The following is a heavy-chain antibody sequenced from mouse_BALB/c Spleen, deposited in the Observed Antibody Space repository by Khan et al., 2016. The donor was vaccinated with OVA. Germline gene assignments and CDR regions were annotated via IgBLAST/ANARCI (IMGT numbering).Heavy chain of an antibody. V-gene: IGHV1S41*01. CDR1: GYTFTSYW. Sequence: DLVKPGASVKLSCKASGYTFTSYWINWIKQRPGQGLEWVGNIGPGSGNTYLNEIFKGKATLTVDTSSSTAYIQLSSLPSEDSAVCYSASSNNIGSSLCAIAYWGQGTSVTVSS. CDR2: IGPGSGNT. CDR3: ASSNNIGSSLCAIAY. D-gene: IGHD1-1*01. J-gene: IGHJ4*01.